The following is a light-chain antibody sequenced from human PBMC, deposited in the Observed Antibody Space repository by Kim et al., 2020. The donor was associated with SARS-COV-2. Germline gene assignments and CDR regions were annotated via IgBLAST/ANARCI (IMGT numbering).Light chain of an antibody. Sequence: DIVMTQSQLSLPVTPGEPASISCRSSQSLLHSNGYNYLDWFLQKPGQSPQLLIYLGSYRASGVPDRFSGSGSGTDFTLRISSVEAEDVGIYFCMQALQTPFTFGPGTKVDIK. CDR1: QSLLHSNGYNY. CDR3: MQALQTPFT. J-gene: IGKJ3*01. V-gene: IGKV2-28*01. CDR2: LGS.